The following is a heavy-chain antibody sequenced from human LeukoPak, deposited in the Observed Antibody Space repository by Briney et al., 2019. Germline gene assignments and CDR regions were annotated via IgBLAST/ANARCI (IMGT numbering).Heavy chain of an antibody. CDR3: ARQAKPGRVNWFDP. J-gene: IGHJ5*02. CDR1: GGSISSYY. D-gene: IGHD2-8*02. V-gene: IGHV4-59*08. CDR2: IYYSGST. Sequence: PSETLSLTCTVSGGSISSYYWSWIRQPPGKGLEWIGYIYYSGSTNYNPSLKSRVTISVDTSKNQFSLKLSSVTAADTAVYYCARQAKPGRVNWFDPWGQGTLVTVSS.